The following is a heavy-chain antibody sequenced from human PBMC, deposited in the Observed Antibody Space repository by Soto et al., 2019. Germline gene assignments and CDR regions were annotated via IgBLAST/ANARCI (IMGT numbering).Heavy chain of an antibody. V-gene: IGHV4-34*01. CDR2: INHSGST. J-gene: IGHJ5*02. Sequence: PSETLSLTCAVYGGSFSGYYWSWIRQPPGKGLEWIGEINHSGSTNYNPSLKSRDTISVDTSKNQFSLKLSSVTAADTAVYYCARGGQSKDIVVVPAAPRFDPWGQGTLVTVSS. CDR3: ARGGQSKDIVVVPAAPRFDP. CDR1: GGSFSGYY. D-gene: IGHD2-2*01.